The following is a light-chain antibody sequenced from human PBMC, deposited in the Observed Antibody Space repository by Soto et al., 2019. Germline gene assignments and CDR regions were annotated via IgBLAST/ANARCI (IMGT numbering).Light chain of an antibody. CDR3: QSYDSSLSGSV. CDR1: SSNIGAGYD. Sequence: VVTEPPSVSGAPGQRVTISCTGSSSNIGAGYDVHWYQQLPGTAPKLLIYGNSNRPSGVPDRFSGSKSGTSASLAITGLQAEDEADYYCQSYDSSLSGSVFGGGTKLTVL. CDR2: GNS. V-gene: IGLV1-40*01. J-gene: IGLJ2*01.